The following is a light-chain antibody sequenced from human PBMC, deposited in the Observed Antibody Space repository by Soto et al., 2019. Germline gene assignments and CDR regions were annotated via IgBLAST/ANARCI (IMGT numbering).Light chain of an antibody. V-gene: IGKV1-27*01. CDR3: KKYNRAPPT. CDR1: QAISIY. J-gene: IGKJ1*01. Sequence: DIQMTQSPSSLSTSVGDRVTITCRASQAISIYLAWYQQKPGKVPKLLIYAASTLQSGVPSLFSGSGSGTDFTITSSSLQPEDVATNYCKKYNRAPPTFGQGTKVEIK. CDR2: AAS.